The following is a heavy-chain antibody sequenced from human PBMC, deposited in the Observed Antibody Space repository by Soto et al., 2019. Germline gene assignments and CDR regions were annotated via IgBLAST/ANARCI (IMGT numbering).Heavy chain of an antibody. V-gene: IGHV3-23*01. CDR1: GFTCRKYA. D-gene: IGHD2-8*02. CDR2: ISGSGGRT. Sequence: GSVRLTCAASGFTCRKYAMCCFREAAGKRLQWVSAISGSGGRTYYADSVKGRFTISRDNSKNTLYLQMNSLRAEDTAVYYCATAVAILYWRGYGMGVCRRRTTVPASS. CDR3: ATAVAILYWRGYGMGV. J-gene: IGHJ6*01.